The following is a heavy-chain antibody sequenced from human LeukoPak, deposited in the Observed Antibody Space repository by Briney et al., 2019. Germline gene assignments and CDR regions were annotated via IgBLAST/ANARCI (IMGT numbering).Heavy chain of an antibody. CDR1: GGSISNHY. Sequence: KPSETLSLTCTVSGGSISNHYWSWIRQPPGKGLEWIGYIYYSGSTNYNPSLKSRVTISIDTSKNQFSLKLSSVTAADTAVYYCARVGKPFYDFWSGYGNWFDPWGQGTLVTVSS. V-gene: IGHV4-59*11. D-gene: IGHD3-3*01. CDR3: ARVGKPFYDFWSGYGNWFDP. J-gene: IGHJ5*02. CDR2: IYYSGST.